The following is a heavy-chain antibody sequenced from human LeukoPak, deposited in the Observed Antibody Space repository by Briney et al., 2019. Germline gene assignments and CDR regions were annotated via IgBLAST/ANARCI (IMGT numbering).Heavy chain of an antibody. CDR3: ARGGGVSVFSTQNTRPFDY. V-gene: IGHV4-4*07. CDR2: IYTSGST. D-gene: IGHD6-13*01. J-gene: IGHJ4*02. CDR1: GGSISSYY. Sequence: SETLSLTCTVSGGSISSYYWSWIRQPAGKGLEWIGRIYTSGSTNYNPSLTSRVTMSVDTSKNQFSLKLSSVTAADTAVYYCARGGGVSVFSTQNTRPFDYWGQGPLVTASS.